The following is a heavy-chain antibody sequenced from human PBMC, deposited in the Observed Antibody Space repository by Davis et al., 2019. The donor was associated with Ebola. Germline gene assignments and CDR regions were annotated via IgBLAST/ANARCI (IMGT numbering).Heavy chain of an antibody. J-gene: IGHJ4*02. D-gene: IGHD3-22*01. V-gene: IGHV4-34*01. CDR1: GGSFSGYY. CDR3: ARAMTYYYDSSGYYSPYYFDY. CDR2: INHSGST. Sequence: MPSETLSLTCAVYGGSFSGYYWSWIRQPPGKGLEWIGEINHSGSTNYNPSLKSRVTISVDTSKNQFSLKLSSVTAADTAVYYCARAMTYYYDSSGYYSPYYFDYWGQGTLVTVSS.